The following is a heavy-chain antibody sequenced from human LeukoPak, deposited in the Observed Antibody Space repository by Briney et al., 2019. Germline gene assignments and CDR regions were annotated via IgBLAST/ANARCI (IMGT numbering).Heavy chain of an antibody. D-gene: IGHD3-22*01. J-gene: IGHJ3*02. CDR2: ISGSGGST. Sequence: GGSLRLSCAASGFTFSSYAMSWVRQAPGKGLEWVSAISGSGGSTYYADSVKGRFTISRDNSKNTLYLQMNSLRAEDTAVYYCAKARGTMIVVVIPHDAFDIWGQGTMVTVSS. CDR3: AKARGTMIVVVIPHDAFDI. V-gene: IGHV3-23*01. CDR1: GFTFSSYA.